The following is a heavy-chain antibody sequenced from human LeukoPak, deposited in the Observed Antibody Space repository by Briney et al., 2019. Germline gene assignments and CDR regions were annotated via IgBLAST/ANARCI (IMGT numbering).Heavy chain of an antibody. CDR1: GFTFDDYA. Sequence: GRSLRLSCAASGFTFDDYAMHWVRQAPGKGLEWVSGISWNSGSIGYADSVKGRFTISRDNAKNSLYLQMNSLRAEDTAFYYCAKAIGPNVEMATNWGQGTLVTVSS. D-gene: IGHD5-24*01. V-gene: IGHV3-9*01. J-gene: IGHJ4*02. CDR3: AKAIGPNVEMATN. CDR2: ISWNSGSI.